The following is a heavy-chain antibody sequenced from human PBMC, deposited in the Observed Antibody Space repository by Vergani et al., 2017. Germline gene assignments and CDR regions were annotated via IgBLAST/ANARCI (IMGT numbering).Heavy chain of an antibody. J-gene: IGHJ3*02. V-gene: IGHV3-66*01. Sequence: EVQLVESGGGLVQPGGSLRLSCAASGFTVSSNYMSWVRQAPGKGLEWVSVIYSGGSTFYADSVKGRFTISRDNSKNTLYLQMNSLRAEDTAVYDCAKDSAVAGLGTDAFDIWGQGTTVTVSS. D-gene: IGHD6-19*01. CDR3: AKDSAVAGLGTDAFDI. CDR1: GFTVSSNY. CDR2: IYSGGST.